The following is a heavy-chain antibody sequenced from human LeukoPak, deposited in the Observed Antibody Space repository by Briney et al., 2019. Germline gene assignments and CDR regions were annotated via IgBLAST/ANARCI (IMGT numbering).Heavy chain of an antibody. CDR3: ARAPSIVGATIPGDY. CDR1: GGSISSYY. J-gene: IGHJ4*02. D-gene: IGHD1-26*01. Sequence: SETLSLTCTVSGGSISSYYWSWIRQPAGKGLEWIGRIYTSGSTNYNPSLKSRVTMSVDASKNQFSLKLSSVTAADTAVYYCARAPSIVGATIPGDYWGQGTLVTVSS. CDR2: IYTSGST. V-gene: IGHV4-4*07.